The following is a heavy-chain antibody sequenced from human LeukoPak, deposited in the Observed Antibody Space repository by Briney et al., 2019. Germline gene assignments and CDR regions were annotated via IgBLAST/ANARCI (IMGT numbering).Heavy chain of an antibody. D-gene: IGHD2-21*02. CDR2: ISGSGGST. CDR3: ARGIVVATAFDH. CDR1: GFTFSSYG. J-gene: IGHJ4*02. V-gene: IGHV3-23*01. Sequence: GGSLRLSCAASGFTFSSYGMSWVRQAPGKGLEWVSAISGSGGSTYYADSVTGRFTISRDNSKNTLYLQMNSLRAEDTAVYYCARGIVVATAFDHWGQGTLVTVSS.